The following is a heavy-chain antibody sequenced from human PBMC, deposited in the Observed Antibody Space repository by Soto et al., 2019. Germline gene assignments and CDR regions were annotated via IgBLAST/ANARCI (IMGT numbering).Heavy chain of an antibody. Sequence: QVQLVESGAEVKKPGASVKVSCKASGYTFTDYGISWVRQAPGQGLEWMGWISGYNGNTKYAQKFQGRGTMTTDTTTNNAYMELRSLRTDDTAVYLFARDREYYYDGTGKYYYHFGFDGWGQGTKVTVS. CDR2: ISGYNGNT. D-gene: IGHD3-22*01. V-gene: IGHV1-18*04. J-gene: IGHJ6*02. CDR3: ARDREYYYDGTGKYYYHFGFDG. CDR1: GYTFTDYG.